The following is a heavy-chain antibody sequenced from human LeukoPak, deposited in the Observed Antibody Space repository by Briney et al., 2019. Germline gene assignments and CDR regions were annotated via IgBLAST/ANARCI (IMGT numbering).Heavy chain of an antibody. V-gene: IGHV3-7*01. D-gene: IGHD6-19*01. Sequence: GGSLRLSCAASGFTFSSCWMSWVRQAPGKGLEWVANIKQDGSEKYYVDSVKGRFTISRDNAKNSLYLQMNSLRAEDTAVYYCARARSSGWHPYWGQGTLVTVSS. CDR3: ARARSSGWHPY. CDR2: IKQDGSEK. CDR1: GFTFSSCW. J-gene: IGHJ4*02.